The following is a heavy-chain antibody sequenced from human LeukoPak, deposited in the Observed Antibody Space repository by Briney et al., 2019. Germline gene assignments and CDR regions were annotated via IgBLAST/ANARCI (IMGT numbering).Heavy chain of an antibody. CDR1: GYTFTSYG. Sequence: ASVKVSCKASGYTFTSYGISWVRQAPGQGLEWMGRISAYNGNTNCAQKLQGRVTMTTDTSTSTAYMELRSLRSDDTAVYYCARDLGYYDILTGYYPLDYWGQGTLVTVSS. D-gene: IGHD3-9*01. CDR3: ARDLGYYDILTGYYPLDY. V-gene: IGHV1-18*01. J-gene: IGHJ4*02. CDR2: ISAYNGNT.